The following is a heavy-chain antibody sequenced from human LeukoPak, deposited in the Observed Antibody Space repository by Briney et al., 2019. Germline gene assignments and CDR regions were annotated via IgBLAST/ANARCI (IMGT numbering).Heavy chain of an antibody. J-gene: IGHJ2*01. CDR1: GGTFSSYA. V-gene: IGHV1-69*13. CDR2: IIPIFGTA. Sequence: SVKVSCKASGGTFSSYAISWVGQAPGQGLERMGGIIPIFGTANYAQKFQGRVTITADESTSTAYMELSSLRSEDTAVYYCARHGVAAAVDAWYFDLWGRGTLVTVSS. D-gene: IGHD6-13*01. CDR3: ARHGVAAAVDAWYFDL.